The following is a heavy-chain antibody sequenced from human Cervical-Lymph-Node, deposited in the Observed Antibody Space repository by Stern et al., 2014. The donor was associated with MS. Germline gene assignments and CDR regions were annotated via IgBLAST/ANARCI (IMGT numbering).Heavy chain of an antibody. D-gene: IGHD2/OR15-2a*01. CDR2: INANIGGT. Sequence: QLVQSGAEVKKPGASVQVSCKASGYTFTDYYMHWVRQAPGQGLEWMGWINANIGGTNYAQKFQGRVPMTRDTSISTAYMELSTLTSDDTAVYYCARASREYLEYLLWSNYGMDVWGQGTTVTVSS. CDR3: ARASREYLEYLLWSNYGMDV. CDR1: GYTFTDYY. J-gene: IGHJ6*02. V-gene: IGHV1-2*02.